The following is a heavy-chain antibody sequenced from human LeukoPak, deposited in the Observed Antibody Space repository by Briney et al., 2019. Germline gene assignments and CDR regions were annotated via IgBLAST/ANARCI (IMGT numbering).Heavy chain of an antibody. D-gene: IGHD3-10*01. Sequence: PGGSLRLSCAASGFTFSSYGMHWVRQAPGKGLEWVAFIRYDGSNKYYADPVKGRFTISRDNSKNTLYLQMNSLRAEDTAVYYCAKDWRESWGVFPMVDDYWGQGTLVTVSS. CDR2: IRYDGSNK. CDR1: GFTFSSYG. CDR3: AKDWRESWGVFPMVDDY. V-gene: IGHV3-30*02. J-gene: IGHJ4*02.